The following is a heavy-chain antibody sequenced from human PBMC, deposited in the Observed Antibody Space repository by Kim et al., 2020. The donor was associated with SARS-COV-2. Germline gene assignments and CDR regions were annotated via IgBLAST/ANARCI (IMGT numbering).Heavy chain of an antibody. V-gene: IGHV4-34*01. D-gene: IGHD2-15*01. CDR2: INHSGST. CDR1: GGSFSGYY. J-gene: IGHJ6*03. Sequence: SETLSLTCAVYGGSFSGYYWSWIRQPPGKGLEWIGEINHSGSTNYNPSLKSRVTISVDTSKNQFSLKLSSVTAADTAVYYCARVRGGWRYYYMDVWGKGTTGTVSS. CDR3: ARVRGGWRYYYMDV.